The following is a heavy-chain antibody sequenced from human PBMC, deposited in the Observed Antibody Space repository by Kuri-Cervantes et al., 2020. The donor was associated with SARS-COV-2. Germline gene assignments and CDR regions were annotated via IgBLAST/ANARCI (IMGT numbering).Heavy chain of an antibody. CDR2: INPSGGST. D-gene: IGHD2-2*01. Sequence: ASVKVSCKASGYTFTSYGISWVRQAPGQGLEWMGIINPSGGSTSYAQKFQGRVTMTRDTSTSTVYMELSSLRSEDTAVYYCAKVSTRVVPAAMDYWGQGTLVTVSS. CDR1: GYTFTSYG. CDR3: AKVSTRVVPAAMDY. V-gene: IGHV1-46*01. J-gene: IGHJ4*02.